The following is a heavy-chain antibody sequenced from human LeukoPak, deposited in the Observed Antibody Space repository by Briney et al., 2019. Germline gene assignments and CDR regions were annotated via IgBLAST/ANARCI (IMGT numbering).Heavy chain of an antibody. V-gene: IGHV3-48*03. CDR3: VREGSLDDFDY. D-gene: IGHD3-9*01. J-gene: IGHJ4*02. CDR1: GFTFSNYE. CDR2: ITKTGNSK. Sequence: GGSLGLSCVASGFTFSNYEMNWVRQAPGKGPEWVSYITKTGNSKYYADSVKGRFTVSRDDANKSLYLQMDSLGAEDTAVYYCVREGSLDDFDYWGQGTLVTVSS.